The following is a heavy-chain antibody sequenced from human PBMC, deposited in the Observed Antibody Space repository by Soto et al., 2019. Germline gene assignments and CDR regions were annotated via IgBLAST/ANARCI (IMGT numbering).Heavy chain of an antibody. J-gene: IGHJ3*01. CDR2: ISGDGNYI. V-gene: IGHV3-21*01. CDR3: ARVVYFDRSAYGL. D-gene: IGHD3-22*01. CDR1: GFSFSGYN. Sequence: GSLRLSCAASGFSFSGYNMNWVRQAPGKGLEWVSSISGDGNYIYYADSVQGRFTISRDNAKNSVYLQMNSLRAEDTAVYYCARVVYFDRSAYGLWGQGTMVTVSS.